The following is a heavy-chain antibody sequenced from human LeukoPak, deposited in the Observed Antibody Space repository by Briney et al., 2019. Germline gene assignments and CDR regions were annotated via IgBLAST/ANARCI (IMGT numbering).Heavy chain of an antibody. J-gene: IGHJ4*02. CDR2: IDNSGDYI. CDR3: ARGRSSQVDY. V-gene: IGHV3-21*01. D-gene: IGHD6-13*01. CDR1: GFTFSSYS. Sequence: GGSLRLSCAASGFTFSSYSMNWVRQAPGKGLEWVSSIDNSGDYIYHVDSVKGRFTISRDNAKNSLYLQMNSLRAEDTAVYYCARGRSSQVDYWGQGTLVTVCS.